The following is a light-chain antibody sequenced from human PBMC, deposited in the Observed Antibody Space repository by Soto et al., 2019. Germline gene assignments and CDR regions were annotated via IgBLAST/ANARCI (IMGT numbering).Light chain of an antibody. CDR2: GNS. J-gene: IGLJ2*01. CDR1: SSNIGAGYD. CDR3: QSYDSSLSVVV. Sequence: QSVLTQPPSVSGAPGQRVTISCTGSSSNIGAGYDVHWYQQLPGTAPKLLIYGNSNRPSGVPDRFSCSKSGTSASLAITGLQAEDEADYYCQSYDSSLSVVVFGGGTKVTVL. V-gene: IGLV1-40*01.